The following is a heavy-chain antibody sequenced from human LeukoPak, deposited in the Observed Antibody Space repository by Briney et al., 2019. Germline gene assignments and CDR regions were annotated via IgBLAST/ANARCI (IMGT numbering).Heavy chain of an antibody. CDR3: ARARIDWPGPFDY. D-gene: IGHD3-9*01. CDR2: IYTSGST. Sequence: TSETLSLTCTVSGGSISSGSYYWSWIRQPAGKGLEWIGRIYTSGSTNYNPSLKSRVTISVDTSKNQFSLKLSSVTAADTAVHYCARARIDWPGPFDYWGQGTLVTVSS. J-gene: IGHJ4*02. CDR1: GGSISSGSYY. V-gene: IGHV4-61*02.